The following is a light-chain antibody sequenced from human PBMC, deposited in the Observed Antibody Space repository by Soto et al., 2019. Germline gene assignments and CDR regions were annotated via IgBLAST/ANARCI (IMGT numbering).Light chain of an antibody. J-gene: IGKJ1*01. CDR3: QQYNNWRT. Sequence: IVMTQSPATLSLSPGERATLSCRASQSVSSNLAWYQQKPGQAPRLLIYGASTRATGIPARFNGSGSGTEFTLTISSLQSEDFAVDYCQQYNNWRTFGQGTKVDIK. CDR2: GAS. V-gene: IGKV3-15*01. CDR1: QSVSSN.